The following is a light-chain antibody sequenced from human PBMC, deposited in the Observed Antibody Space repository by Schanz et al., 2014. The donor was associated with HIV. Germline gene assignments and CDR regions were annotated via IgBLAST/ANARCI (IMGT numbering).Light chain of an antibody. J-gene: IGLJ3*02. CDR1: RSNIGSNA. Sequence: QSVLTQPPSASGTPGQRVTISCSVSRSNIGSNAVNWFQQLPGTAPKLLIYNTYHRPSGVPDRFSGSDSGASASLAISGLQSEDEADYYCATWDDALNAWVFGGGTKLTVL. V-gene: IGLV1-44*01. CDR2: NTY. CDR3: ATWDDALNAWV.